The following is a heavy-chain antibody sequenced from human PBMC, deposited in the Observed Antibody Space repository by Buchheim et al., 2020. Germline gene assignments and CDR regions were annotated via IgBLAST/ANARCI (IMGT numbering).Heavy chain of an antibody. CDR2: IYYSGST. Sequence: QVQLQESGPGLVKPSQTLSLTCTVSGGSISSGGYYWSWIRQHPGKGLEWIGYIYYSGSTYYNPSLKSRVTLSVDMSKNQFSLKLSSVTAADTAVYYCARDKRGWSSGYDVRFDYWGQGTL. V-gene: IGHV4-31*03. J-gene: IGHJ4*02. CDR1: GGSISSGGYY. D-gene: IGHD5-12*01. CDR3: ARDKRGWSSGYDVRFDY.